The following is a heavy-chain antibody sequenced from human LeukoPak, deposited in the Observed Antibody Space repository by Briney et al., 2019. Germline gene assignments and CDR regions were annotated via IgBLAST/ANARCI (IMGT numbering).Heavy chain of an antibody. CDR1: GYTFTSYY. J-gene: IGHJ4*02. V-gene: IGHV1-46*01. Sequence: GASVKVSCKASGYTFTSYYTHWVRQAPGQGLEWMGTINPSNSATSHAQKFQGRVTMTRDTSTGTVYMTLSSLKSDDTAVYYCAREFRNVVVSYLDYWGQGTLVAVSS. D-gene: IGHD2-2*01. CDR2: INPSNSAT. CDR3: AREFRNVVVSYLDY.